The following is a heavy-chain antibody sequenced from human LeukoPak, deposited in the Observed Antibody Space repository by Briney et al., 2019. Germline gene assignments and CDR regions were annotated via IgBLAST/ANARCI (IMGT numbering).Heavy chain of an antibody. Sequence: SGGSLRLSCAASGFTFSSYEMNWVRQAPGKGLEWVSYISSSGSTIYYADSVKGRFTISRDNAKNSLYLQMNSLRAEDTAVYYCARGGIVGATGVDYWGQGTLVTVSS. J-gene: IGHJ4*02. CDR3: ARGGIVGATGVDY. D-gene: IGHD1-26*01. CDR2: ISSSGSTI. CDR1: GFTFSSYE. V-gene: IGHV3-48*03.